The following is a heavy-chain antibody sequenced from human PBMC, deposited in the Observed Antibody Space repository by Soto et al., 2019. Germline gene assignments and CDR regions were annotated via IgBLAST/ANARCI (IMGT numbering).Heavy chain of an antibody. J-gene: IGHJ3*02. CDR2: IYHSGST. D-gene: IGHD2-15*01. Sequence: SETLSLTCAVSSGSISSSNWWSWVRQPPGKGQKWIGEIYHSGSTNYNPSRQSRVTILVDKSKNQFSLKLSSVTVADTAVYYCARSLPLGYCSGGSCSKAFDIWGQGTMVTVS. CDR1: SGSISSSNW. CDR3: ARSLPLGYCSGGSCSKAFDI. V-gene: IGHV4-4*02.